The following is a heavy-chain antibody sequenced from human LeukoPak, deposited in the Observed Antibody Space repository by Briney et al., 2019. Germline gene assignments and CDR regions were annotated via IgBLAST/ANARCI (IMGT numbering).Heavy chain of an antibody. CDR3: ARGAEGHNYGEFDR. J-gene: IGHJ5*02. V-gene: IGHV3-74*01. CDR2: IKFDGSST. D-gene: IGHD5-18*01. CDR1: GFTFSTYW. Sequence: GGTLKLSCAASGFTFSTYWMHWVRHAPGKGLVWVSRIKFDGSSTTYAHSEKGRFTISRDNAKNTLYLQMNSLRSEDTAVYYCARGAEGHNYGEFDRWGQGTLVTVSS.